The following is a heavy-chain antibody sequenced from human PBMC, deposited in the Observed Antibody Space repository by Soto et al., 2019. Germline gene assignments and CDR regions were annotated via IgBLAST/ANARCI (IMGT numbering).Heavy chain of an antibody. CDR1: GGSVTSGAYY. J-gene: IGHJ5*02. D-gene: IGHD5-18*01. V-gene: IGHV4-31*02. Sequence: SETLSLTCTVSGGSVTSGAYYWSWIRQHPGKGLEWIGYIYYSGDTQYNPSFQSRVTISVDTSKNQFSLKLSSVTAADTAVYYCARGGGGYSYGRWFDPWGQGTLVT. CDR3: ARGGGGYSYGRWFDP. CDR2: IYYSGDT.